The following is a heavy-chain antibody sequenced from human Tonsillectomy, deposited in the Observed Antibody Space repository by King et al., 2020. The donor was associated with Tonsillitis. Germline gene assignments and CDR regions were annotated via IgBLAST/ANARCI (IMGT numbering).Heavy chain of an antibody. J-gene: IGHJ1*01. V-gene: IGHV3-7*01. CDR1: GFTFSSYC. Sequence: VQLVESGGGLVQPGGSLRLSCAASGFTFSSYCMSWVRQAPGKGLEWVANIKQDGTEKYYVDSVEGRFTISRDNAKNSLYLQMNSLRAEDTAVYYCERVSSSWPNFQHWGQGALVTVSS. CDR2: IKQDGTEK. CDR3: ERVSSSWPNFQH. D-gene: IGHD6-13*01.